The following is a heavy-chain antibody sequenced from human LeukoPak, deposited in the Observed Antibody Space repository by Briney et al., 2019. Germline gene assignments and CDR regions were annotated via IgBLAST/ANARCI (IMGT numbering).Heavy chain of an antibody. Sequence: PSETLSLTCTVSGGSISPYYWSWIRQPPGKGLEWIGYIYYSGSTNYNPSLKSRVTISVDTSKNQFSLKLSSVTAADTAVYYCARAYGSGSYFDYWGQGTLVTVSS. J-gene: IGHJ4*02. CDR1: GGSISPYY. D-gene: IGHD3-10*01. V-gene: IGHV4-59*01. CDR2: IYYSGST. CDR3: ARAYGSGSYFDY.